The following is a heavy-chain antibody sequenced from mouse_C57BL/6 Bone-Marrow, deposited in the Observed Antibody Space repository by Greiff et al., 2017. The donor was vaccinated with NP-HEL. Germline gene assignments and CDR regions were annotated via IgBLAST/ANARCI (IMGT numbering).Heavy chain of an antibody. Sequence: EVQLQQSGAELVRPGASVKLSCTASGFTITDDYMHWVKQRPEQGLEWIGWIDPENSYTDYTSKFQGKATITADTSSNTAYLQLSSLTSEDTAVYYCTTIYYGQREFAYWGQGTLVTVSA. CDR3: TTIYYGQREFAY. D-gene: IGHD2-1*01. V-gene: IGHV14-4*01. J-gene: IGHJ3*01. CDR1: GFTITDDY. CDR2: IDPENSYT.